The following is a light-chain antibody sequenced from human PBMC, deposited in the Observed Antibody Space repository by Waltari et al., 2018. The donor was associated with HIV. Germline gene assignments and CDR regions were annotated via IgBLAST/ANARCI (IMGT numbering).Light chain of an antibody. CDR3: QTWTTGSVV. CDR1: SGHSSYA. CDR2: INSDGSH. V-gene: IGLV4-69*01. J-gene: IGLJ2*01. Sequence: QLVLTQSPSASASPGASVKLTCTLSSGHSSYAIAWHQQQPEKGPLYLMKINSDGSHTRGDGIPDRFAGSSSGTERYLTISSLQSEDEAEYYCQTWTTGSVVFGGGTKLTVL.